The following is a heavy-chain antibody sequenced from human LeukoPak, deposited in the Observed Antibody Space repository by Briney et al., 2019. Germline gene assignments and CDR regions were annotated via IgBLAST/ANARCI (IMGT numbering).Heavy chain of an antibody. D-gene: IGHD4-23*01. CDR1: GYTFTGYY. CDR3: ARHRWALLDY. J-gene: IGHJ4*02. Sequence: RASVKVSCKASGYTFTGYYMHWVRQAPGQGLEWMGWINPNSGGTNYAQKFQGRVTMTRDTSITTAYMELSSLKSDDTAVYYCARHRWALLDYWGQGTLVTASS. V-gene: IGHV1-2*02. CDR2: INPNSGGT.